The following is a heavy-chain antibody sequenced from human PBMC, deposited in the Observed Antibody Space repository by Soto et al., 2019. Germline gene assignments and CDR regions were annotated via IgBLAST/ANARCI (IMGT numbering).Heavy chain of an antibody. D-gene: IGHD3-10*01. CDR3: AREGYYGSGSYYSYYYYGMDV. CDR2: IYYSGST. Sequence: SETLSLTCTVSGGSISSYYWSWIRQPPGKGLEWIGYIYYSGSTNYNPSLKSRVTISVDTSKNQFSLKLSSVTAADTAVYYCAREGYYGSGSYYSYYYYGMDVWGQGTTVTVSS. J-gene: IGHJ6*02. CDR1: GGSISSYY. V-gene: IGHV4-59*01.